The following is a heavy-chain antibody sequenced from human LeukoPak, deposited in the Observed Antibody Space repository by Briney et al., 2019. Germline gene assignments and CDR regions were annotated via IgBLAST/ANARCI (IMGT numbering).Heavy chain of an antibody. J-gene: IGHJ4*02. D-gene: IGHD3-3*01. Sequence: SETLSLTCAVYGGSFSGYYWSWIRQPPGKGLEWIGEINHSGSTNYNPSLKSRVTISVDTSKNQFSLKLSSVTAADTAVYYCARSRITIFGVVKDYFDYWGQGTLVTVSS. CDR1: GGSFSGYY. CDR3: ARSRITIFGVVKDYFDY. V-gene: IGHV4-34*01. CDR2: INHSGST.